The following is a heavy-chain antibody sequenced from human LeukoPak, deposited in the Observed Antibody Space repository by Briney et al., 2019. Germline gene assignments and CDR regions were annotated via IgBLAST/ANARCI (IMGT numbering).Heavy chain of an antibody. J-gene: IGHJ4*02. CDR2: IYTSGST. CDR3: ARDRGITEPGEVDY. CDR1: GGSISISSYY. Sequence: PSETLSLTCTVSGGSISISSYYWGWIRQPPGKGLEWIGRIYTSGSTNYNPSLKSRVTMSVDTSKNQFSLKLSSVTAADTAVYYCARDRGITEPGEVDYWGQGTLVTVSS. V-gene: IGHV4-39*07. D-gene: IGHD1-14*01.